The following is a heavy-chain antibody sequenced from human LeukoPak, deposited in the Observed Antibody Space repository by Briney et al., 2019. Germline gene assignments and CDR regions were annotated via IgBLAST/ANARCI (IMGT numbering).Heavy chain of an antibody. Sequence: SETLSLTCAVYGGSFSGYYWSWIRQPPGKGLEWIGEINHSGSTNYNPSLKSRVTISVDTSKNQFSLKLSSVTAADTAVYYCARHFNFRLRGYSYGYRQQKAAFFDYWGQGTLVTVSS. CDR2: INHSGST. CDR3: ARHFNFRLRGYSYGYRQQKAAFFDY. V-gene: IGHV4-34*01. D-gene: IGHD5-18*01. J-gene: IGHJ4*02. CDR1: GGSFSGYY.